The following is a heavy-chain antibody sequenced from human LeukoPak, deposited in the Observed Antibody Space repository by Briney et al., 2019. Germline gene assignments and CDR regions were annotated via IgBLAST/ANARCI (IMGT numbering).Heavy chain of an antibody. D-gene: IGHD6-13*01. CDR1: RFAFSSYS. J-gene: IGHJ4*02. V-gene: IGHV3-30*03. CDR3: ASPGAAAIRYSSSWLHF. CDR2: ISYEGGDK. Sequence: GGSLRLSCAASRFAFSSYSMNWVRQAPGKGLEWVGVISYEGGDKFYADSVKGRFTISRDNSKNTLYLQMNSLRVEDTALYYCASPGAAAIRYSSSWLHFWGQGTMVTVSS.